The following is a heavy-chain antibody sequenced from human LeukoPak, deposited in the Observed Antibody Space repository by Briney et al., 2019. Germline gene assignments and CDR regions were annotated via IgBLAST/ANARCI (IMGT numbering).Heavy chain of an antibody. CDR1: GYTFTSYG. CDR2: ISAYNGNT. Sequence: ASVKVSCKASGYTFTSYGISWVRQAPRQGLEWMGWISAYNGNTNYAQKLQGRVTMTTDTSTSTAYMELRSLRSDDTAVYYCARDRVVGTGMGDAFDIWGQGTMVTVSS. J-gene: IGHJ3*02. CDR3: ARDRVVGTGMGDAFDI. V-gene: IGHV1-18*01. D-gene: IGHD1-1*01.